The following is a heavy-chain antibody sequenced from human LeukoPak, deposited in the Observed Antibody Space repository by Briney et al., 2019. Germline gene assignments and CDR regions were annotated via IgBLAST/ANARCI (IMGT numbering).Heavy chain of an antibody. J-gene: IGHJ4*02. D-gene: IGHD3-22*01. CDR2: IYYSGNA. CDR1: GGSISRYY. V-gene: IGHV4-59*01. CDR3: ARDTPNSSGYYFDY. Sequence: SETLSLTCTVSGGSISRYYWSWVRQPPGKGLEWIGYIYYSGNANYNPSLKSRVTISVDTSKNQFSLKLSSVTAADTAVYYCARDTPNSSGYYFDYWGQGTLVTASS.